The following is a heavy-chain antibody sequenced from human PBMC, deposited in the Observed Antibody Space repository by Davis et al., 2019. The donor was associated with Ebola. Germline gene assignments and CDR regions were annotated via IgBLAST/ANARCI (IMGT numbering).Heavy chain of an antibody. D-gene: IGHD3-16*01. Sequence: SETLSLTCTVSGDTISNYYWSWIRQPPGKGLEWIGYVYYSGNTNYNPSLKSRVTISVDTSKSQFSLKLSSVTAADTAVYYCARGDDYPFYMDVWGKGTTVTVSS. CDR2: VYYSGNT. V-gene: IGHV4-59*01. CDR1: GDTISNYY. CDR3: ARGDDYPFYMDV. J-gene: IGHJ6*04.